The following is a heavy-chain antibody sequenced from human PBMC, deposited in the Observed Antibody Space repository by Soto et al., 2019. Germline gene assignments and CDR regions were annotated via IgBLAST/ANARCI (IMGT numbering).Heavy chain of an antibody. CDR1: GFTFSSYP. V-gene: IGHV3-23*01. D-gene: IGHD4-17*01. Sequence: GGALRLSCSASGFTFSSYPMSWVRQAPGKGLEWVSGISRSGGTTYYADSVKGRFTISRDESTNTLSLQMNSLRAEDTAIYYCAKDPDGDYMGGFEMWGQGIMVAV. J-gene: IGHJ3*02. CDR2: ISRSGGTT. CDR3: AKDPDGDYMGGFEM.